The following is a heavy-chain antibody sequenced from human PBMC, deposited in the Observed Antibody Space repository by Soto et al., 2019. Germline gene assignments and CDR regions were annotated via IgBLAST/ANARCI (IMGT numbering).Heavy chain of an antibody. CDR2: IIPIFGTA. CDR3: ARDYRMTTVPTNAFDI. D-gene: IGHD4-17*01. Sequence: SSVKVSCKASGGPFSSYAISWVRQAPGQGLEWMGGIIPIFGTANYAQKFQGRVTITADESTSTAYMELSSLRSEDTAVYYCARDYRMTTVPTNAFDIWGQGKMVTVSS. J-gene: IGHJ3*02. CDR1: GGPFSSYA. V-gene: IGHV1-69*13.